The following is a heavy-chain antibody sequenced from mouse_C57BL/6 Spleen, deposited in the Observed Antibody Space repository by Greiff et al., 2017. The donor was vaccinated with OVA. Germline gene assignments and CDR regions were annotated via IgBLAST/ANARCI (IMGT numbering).Heavy chain of an antibody. Sequence: EVKLVESGGGLVKPGGSLKLSCAASGFTFSDYGMHWVRQAPEKGLEWVAYISSGSSTIYYADTVKGRFTISRDKAKNTLFLQMTSLRSEATAMYYCARTKLPNYYAMDYWGQGTSVTVSA. D-gene: IGHD2-1*01. J-gene: IGHJ4*01. CDR3: ARTKLPNYYAMDY. CDR1: GFTFSDYG. CDR2: ISSGSSTI. V-gene: IGHV5-17*01.